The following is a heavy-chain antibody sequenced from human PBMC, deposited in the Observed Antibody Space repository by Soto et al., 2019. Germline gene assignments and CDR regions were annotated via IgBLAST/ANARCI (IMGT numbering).Heavy chain of an antibody. CDR1: GFTFSSYS. CDR3: ARSRTDYGDYPITFDV. CDR2: ISSSSSYI. D-gene: IGHD4-17*01. J-gene: IGHJ3*01. V-gene: IGHV3-21*01. Sequence: EVQLVESGGGLGKPGGSLRLSCAASGFTFSSYSMNWVRQAPGKGLEWVSSISSSSSYIYYADSVKGRVTISRDNAKNSLYLKMNNKRAEDTAVYYCARSRTDYGDYPITFDVWGQGTIVTVSS.